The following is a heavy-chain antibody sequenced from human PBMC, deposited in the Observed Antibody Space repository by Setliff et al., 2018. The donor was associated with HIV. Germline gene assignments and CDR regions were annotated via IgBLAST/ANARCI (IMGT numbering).Heavy chain of an antibody. V-gene: IGHV4-39*01. Sequence: SETLSLTCTVSGGSIYGSDYYWGWIRQPPGKGLESIGSIYYSGSTYYKPSLKSRVTISVDTSKNQFSLNLTTVTAADTAVYYCAMTLRLFDWGYMDVWGKGTTVTVSS. CDR3: AMTLRLFDWGYMDV. J-gene: IGHJ6*03. CDR2: IYYSGST. D-gene: IGHD3-9*01. CDR1: GGSIYGSDYY.